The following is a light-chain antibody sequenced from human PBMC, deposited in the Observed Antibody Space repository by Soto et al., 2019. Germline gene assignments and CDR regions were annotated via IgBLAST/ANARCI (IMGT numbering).Light chain of an antibody. CDR2: EAS. V-gene: IGKV1-5*01. J-gene: IGKJ4*01. CDR3: QEYSRD. CDR1: RDISTW. Sequence: DIQMTQSPSTLSASVGDRVTITCRASRDISTWLAWYQQKPGKAPKVLIYEASNLESGVPSRFSDSGSGTEFTLTISSLQPDDFATYYCQEYSRDFGGGTRVEIK.